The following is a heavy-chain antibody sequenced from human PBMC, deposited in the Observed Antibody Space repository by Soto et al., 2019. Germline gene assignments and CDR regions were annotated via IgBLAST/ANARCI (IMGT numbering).Heavy chain of an antibody. CDR1: GFTFSSYS. D-gene: IGHD4-4*01. J-gene: IGHJ4*02. Sequence: EVQLVESGGGLVKPGGSLRLSCAASGFTFSSYSMNWVRQAPGKGLEWVSSISSSSSYIYYADSVKGRFTISRDNAKNSLYLQMNSLRAEDTAVYYCARDDYSNYEAGLGFDYWGQGTLVTVSS. V-gene: IGHV3-21*01. CDR2: ISSSSSYI. CDR3: ARDDYSNYEAGLGFDY.